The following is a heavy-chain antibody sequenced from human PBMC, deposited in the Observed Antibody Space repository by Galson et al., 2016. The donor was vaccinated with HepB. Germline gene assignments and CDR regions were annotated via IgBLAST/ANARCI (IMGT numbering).Heavy chain of an antibody. D-gene: IGHD5-24*01. CDR3: ARDRGMATILDAFGI. CDR2: ISSGSSYI. Sequence: SLRLSCAASGFTFSSYSMNWVRQAPGKGLEWVSSISSGSSYIYYADSLKGRFTISRDNAKNSLYLQMNSLRAEDTAVYYCARDRGMATILDAFGIWGQGTMVTVSS. J-gene: IGHJ3*02. CDR1: GFTFSSYS. V-gene: IGHV3-21*01.